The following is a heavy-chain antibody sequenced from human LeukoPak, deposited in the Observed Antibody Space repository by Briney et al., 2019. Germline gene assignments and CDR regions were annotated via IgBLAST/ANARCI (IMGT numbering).Heavy chain of an antibody. CDR1: GFTFSSYG. Sequence: GGSLRPSCAASGFTFSSYGMHWVRQAPGKGLEWVAFIRYDGSNKYYADSVKGRFTSSRDNSKNTLYLQMNSLRAEDTAVYYCAKADTLSIAVADWGQGTLVTVSS. CDR3: AKADTLSIAVAD. CDR2: IRYDGSNK. V-gene: IGHV3-30*02. J-gene: IGHJ4*02. D-gene: IGHD6-19*01.